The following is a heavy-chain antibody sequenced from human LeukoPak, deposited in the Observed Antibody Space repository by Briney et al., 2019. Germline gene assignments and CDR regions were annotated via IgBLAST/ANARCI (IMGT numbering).Heavy chain of an antibody. Sequence: SETLSLTCTVSGGSITSSGFYWGWIRQPPGKGLEWIGNIYYGGSAYYNPSLKNRVTISVDTSKNQFSLKLSSVTAADTAVYYCARQPNIVVVDNWFDPWGQGTLVAVSS. CDR3: ARQPNIVVVDNWFDP. J-gene: IGHJ5*02. CDR1: GGSITSSGFY. D-gene: IGHD2-15*01. CDR2: IYYGGSA. V-gene: IGHV4-39*07.